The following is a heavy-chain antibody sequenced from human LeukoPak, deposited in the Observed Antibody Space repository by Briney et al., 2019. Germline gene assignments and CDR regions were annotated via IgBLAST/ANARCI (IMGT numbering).Heavy chain of an antibody. V-gene: IGHV3-21*01. CDR3: ARSYNNGWYNLDS. Sequence: GGSLRLSCAASGFTFSSFSMNWVRQAPGKGLEWVSSISSSSSYIYYADSVKGRFTISSDNAKNSLYLHMNSLRAEDTAVYYYARSYNNGWYNLDSWGQGTLVTVSS. D-gene: IGHD6-19*01. J-gene: IGHJ4*02. CDR1: GFTFSSFS. CDR2: ISSSSSYI.